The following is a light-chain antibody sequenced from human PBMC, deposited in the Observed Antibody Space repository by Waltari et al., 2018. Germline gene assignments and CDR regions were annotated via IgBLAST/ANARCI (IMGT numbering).Light chain of an antibody. Sequence: DIVMTQSPDSLAVSLGERATINCKSSQSVLYSSNNKNFLAWYQQKPGQPPKLLIYWASTRESGVPGRFSGSGSGTDFTLTINSLQAEDVAVYYCQQYYSTPGTFGQGTKVEIK. CDR3: QQYYSTPGT. CDR2: WAS. V-gene: IGKV4-1*01. J-gene: IGKJ1*01. CDR1: QSVLYSSNNKNF.